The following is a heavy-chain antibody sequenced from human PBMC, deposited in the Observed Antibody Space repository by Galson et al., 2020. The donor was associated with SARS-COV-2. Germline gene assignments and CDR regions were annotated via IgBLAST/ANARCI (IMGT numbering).Heavy chain of an antibody. CDR1: GYSFTAYY. CDR2: INANSGGT. D-gene: IGHD3-22*01. Sequence: ASVQVSCKASGYSFTAYYIHWVRQAPGQGLEWMGRINANSGGTNYAQNFQGRVTMTRDTSISTAYMELSGLRSDDTAGYYCARAKLFYYDSSAYPMDFWGQGTLVTVSS. CDR3: ARAKLFYYDSSAYPMDF. V-gene: IGHV1-2*06. J-gene: IGHJ4*02.